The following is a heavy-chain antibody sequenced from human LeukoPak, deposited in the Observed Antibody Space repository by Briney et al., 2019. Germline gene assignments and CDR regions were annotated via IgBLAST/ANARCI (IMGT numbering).Heavy chain of an antibody. CDR3: ARDGPLWPRTYYYYMDV. Sequence: PGGSLRLSCAASGFTFSSYGMHWVRQAPGKGLEWVAFIRYDGSNKYYADSVKGRFTISRDNSKNTLYLQMNSLRAEDTAVYYCARDGPLWPRTYYYYMDVWGKGTTVTVSS. V-gene: IGHV3-30*02. CDR2: IRYDGSNK. D-gene: IGHD2/OR15-2a*01. J-gene: IGHJ6*03. CDR1: GFTFSSYG.